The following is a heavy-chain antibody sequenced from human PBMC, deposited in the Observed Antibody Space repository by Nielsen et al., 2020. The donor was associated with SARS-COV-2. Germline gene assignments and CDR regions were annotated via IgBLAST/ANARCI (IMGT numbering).Heavy chain of an antibody. V-gene: IGHV3-23*01. D-gene: IGHD3-10*01. CDR3: AKGRDYYGSGSYNFDY. Sequence: GESLKISCAASGFTFSSYSMNWVRQAPGKGLEWVSAISGSGGSTYYADSVKGRFTISRDNSKNTLYLQMNSLRAEDTAVYYCAKGRDYYGSGSYNFDYWGQGTLVTVSS. CDR1: GFTFSSYS. CDR2: ISGSGGST. J-gene: IGHJ4*02.